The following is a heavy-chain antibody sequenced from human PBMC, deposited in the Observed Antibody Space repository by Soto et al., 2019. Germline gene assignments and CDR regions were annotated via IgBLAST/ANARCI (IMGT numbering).Heavy chain of an antibody. CDR3: ASVDTAMAASDY. CDR2: IYRGGST. V-gene: IGHV3-53*01. J-gene: IGHJ4*02. D-gene: IGHD5-18*01. CDR1: GFTVSSNY. Sequence: EVQLVESGGGWIQPGGSLRLSCAASGFTVSSNYMSWVRQAPGKGLEWVSVIYRGGSTYYADSVKGRFTISRDNSKNTLYLQMNSLRAEDTAVYYWASVDTAMAASDYWGQGTLVTVSS.